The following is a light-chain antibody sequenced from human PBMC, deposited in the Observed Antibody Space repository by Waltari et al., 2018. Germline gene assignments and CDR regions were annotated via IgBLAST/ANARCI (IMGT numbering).Light chain of an antibody. CDR2: EAS. J-gene: IGKJ1*01. Sequence: DIQMTQSPSTLSASVGDRVTITCRASPSISNYLAWYQQKPGKAPNRLIYEASTLKSGVPSRFSGSGSGTEFTLTINNLQPDDFATYYCQRSDAYWATFGQGTKVEIK. CDR1: PSISNY. CDR3: QRSDAYWAT. V-gene: IGKV1-5*03.